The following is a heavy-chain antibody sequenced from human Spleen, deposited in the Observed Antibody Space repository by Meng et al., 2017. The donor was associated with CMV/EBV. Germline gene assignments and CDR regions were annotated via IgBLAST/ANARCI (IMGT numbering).Heavy chain of an antibody. CDR2: IKQDGSEK. CDR3: ARETYSSLFDY. J-gene: IGHJ4*02. CDR1: GFTFSSYW. D-gene: IGHD6-6*01. V-gene: IGHV3-7*01. Sequence: GESLKISCAASGFTFSSYWMSWVRQAPGKGLEWVANIKQDGSEKYYVDSVKGRFTISRDNAKNSLYLQMNSLRAEDTAVYYCARETYSSLFDYWGQGTLVTVSS.